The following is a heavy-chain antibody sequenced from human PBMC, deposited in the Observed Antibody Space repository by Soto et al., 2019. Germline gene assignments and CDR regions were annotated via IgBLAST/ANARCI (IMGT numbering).Heavy chain of an antibody. CDR3: ARDLSSSSSCADY. Sequence: PEGSLRLSCAASGFTFSSYAMHWVRQAPGKGLEWVAVISYDGSNKYYADSVKGRFTISRDNSKNTLYLQMNSLRAEDTAVYYCARDLSSSSSCADYWGQGTLVTVSS. J-gene: IGHJ4*02. CDR1: GFTFSSYA. D-gene: IGHD6-6*01. V-gene: IGHV3-30-3*01. CDR2: ISYDGSNK.